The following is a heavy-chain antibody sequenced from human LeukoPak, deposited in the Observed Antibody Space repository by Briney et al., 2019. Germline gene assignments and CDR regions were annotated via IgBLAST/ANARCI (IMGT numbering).Heavy chain of an antibody. CDR3: ASQKRVTRGYYFDY. D-gene: IGHD4-11*01. Sequence: PSETLSLTCAVYGGSFSGCYWSWIRQPPGKGLEWIGEINHSGSTNYNPSLKSRVTISVDTSKNQFSLKLSSVTAADTAVYYCASQKRVTRGYYFDYWGQGTLVTVSS. V-gene: IGHV4-34*01. J-gene: IGHJ4*02. CDR1: GGSFSGCY. CDR2: INHSGST.